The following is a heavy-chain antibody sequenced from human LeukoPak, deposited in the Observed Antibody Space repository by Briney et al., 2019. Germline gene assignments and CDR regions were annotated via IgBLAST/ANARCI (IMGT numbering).Heavy chain of an antibody. D-gene: IGHD6-19*01. CDR3: VKTLISVAGTGAFDI. J-gene: IGHJ3*02. CDR1: GFTFSSYA. CDR2: ISSNGGST. V-gene: IGHV3-64D*09. Sequence: GGSLRLSCSASGFTFSSYAMHCVPQAPGKGLEYVSVISSNGGSTYYADSVKGRFTISSDNSKNTLYLQMSSLRAEDTAVYYCVKTLISVAGTGAFDIWGQGTMVTVSS.